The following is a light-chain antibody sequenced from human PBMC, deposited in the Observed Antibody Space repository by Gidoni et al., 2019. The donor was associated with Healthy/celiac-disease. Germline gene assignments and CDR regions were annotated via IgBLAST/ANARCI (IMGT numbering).Light chain of an antibody. J-gene: IGKJ4*01. CDR1: QSVSSSY. CDR3: QQYGSSPALT. CDR2: GAS. V-gene: IGKV3-20*01. Sequence: DIVLTQSPGTLSLSPGERATLSCRASQSVSSSYLAWYQQKPGQAPRLLIYGASSRATGIPDRFSGSGSGTDFILTISRLEPEDFAVYYCQQYGSSPALTFGGGTKVEIK.